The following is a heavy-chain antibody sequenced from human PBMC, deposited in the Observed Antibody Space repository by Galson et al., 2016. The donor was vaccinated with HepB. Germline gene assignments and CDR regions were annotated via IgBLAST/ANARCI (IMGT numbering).Heavy chain of an antibody. CDR3: ARGGASCSGGSCYFWFDP. V-gene: IGHV3-23*01. Sequence: SLRLSCAASGFTLSNYDTNWVRQAPGKGLEWVSDIKASDDTTHYADSVKGRFTISRDSYRNTVYLQMNSLRAEDTAVYFCARGGASCSGGSCYFWFDPWGQG. D-gene: IGHD2-15*01. J-gene: IGHJ5*01. CDR2: IKASDDTT. CDR1: GFTLSNYD.